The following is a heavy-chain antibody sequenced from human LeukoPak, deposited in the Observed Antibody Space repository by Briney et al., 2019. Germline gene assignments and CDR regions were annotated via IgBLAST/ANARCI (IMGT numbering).Heavy chain of an antibody. CDR3: AGAYCGGDCYSGRAFDI. V-gene: IGHV4-4*02. CDR2: VYHSGST. CDR1: GGSIRSSYW. D-gene: IGHD2-21*02. J-gene: IGHJ3*02. Sequence: PSETLSLTCTVSGGSIRSSYWWSWVRQPPGKGLEWIGEVYHSGSTNYNPSLKSRVTISVDKSKNQFSLKLSSVTAADTAVYYCAGAYCGGDCYSGRAFDIWGQGTMVTVSS.